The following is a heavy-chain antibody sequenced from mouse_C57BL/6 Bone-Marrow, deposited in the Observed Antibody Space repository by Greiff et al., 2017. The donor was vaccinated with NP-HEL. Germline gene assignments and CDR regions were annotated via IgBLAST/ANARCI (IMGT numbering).Heavy chain of an antibody. D-gene: IGHD2-1*01. J-gene: IGHJ2*01. Sequence: QVQLQQSGPELVKPGASVKISCKASGYAFSSSWMNWVKQRPGKGLEWIGRIYPGDGDTNSNGKFKGKATLTADKSSSTAYMQLSSLTSEDSAVYFCARADLYYGIYFDYWGQGTTLTVSS. CDR2: IYPGDGDT. CDR3: ARADLYYGIYFDY. CDR1: GYAFSSSW. V-gene: IGHV1-82*01.